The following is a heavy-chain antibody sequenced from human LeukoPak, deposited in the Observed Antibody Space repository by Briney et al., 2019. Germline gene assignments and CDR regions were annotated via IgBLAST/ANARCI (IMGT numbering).Heavy chain of an antibody. CDR3: ARGDSGYFASFMFDP. Sequence: SSVKVSCKPSGYTFNGYYMHLVRQAPAQGLEWMGWINPNSGGTNYAQKVQGRVTMTRDTSISTAYIELSRLRSDDTAGYLFARGDSGYFASFMFDPWGQGTLVTVSS. CDR1: GYTFNGYY. CDR2: INPNSGGT. V-gene: IGHV1-2*02. J-gene: IGHJ5*02. D-gene: IGHD3-22*01.